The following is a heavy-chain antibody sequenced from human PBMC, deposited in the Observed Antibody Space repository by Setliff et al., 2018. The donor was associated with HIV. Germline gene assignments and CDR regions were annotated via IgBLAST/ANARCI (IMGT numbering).Heavy chain of an antibody. V-gene: IGHV3-48*01. CDR1: GFPLSSIE. Sequence: GGSLRLSCAASGFPLSSIEVNWARQAPGKGLEWVSYITSSGDASYYTDSVKGRFTISRDDSKNTVYLHMNSLKTEDTAVYYCIWSGSSGLYYFDHWGQGTLVTVSS. J-gene: IGHJ4*02. CDR2: ITSSGDAS. CDR3: IWSGSSGLYYFDH. D-gene: IGHD3-22*01.